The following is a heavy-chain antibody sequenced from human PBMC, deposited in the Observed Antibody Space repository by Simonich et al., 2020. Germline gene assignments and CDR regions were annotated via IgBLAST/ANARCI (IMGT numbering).Heavy chain of an antibody. Sequence: QLQLQESGPGLVKPSETLSLTCTVSGGSISSSSYYWGWIRQPPGKGLEWIGSIYYRGSNYYNPSLKSRVTISVDTSKNQFSLKLSSVTAADTAVYYCARWAYSSSYFDYWGQGTLVTVSS. J-gene: IGHJ4*02. CDR3: ARWAYSSSYFDY. CDR1: GGSISSSSYY. CDR2: IYYRGSN. V-gene: IGHV4-39*01. D-gene: IGHD6-6*01.